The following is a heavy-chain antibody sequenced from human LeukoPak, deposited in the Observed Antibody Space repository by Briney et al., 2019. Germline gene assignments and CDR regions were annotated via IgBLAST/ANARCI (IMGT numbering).Heavy chain of an antibody. D-gene: IGHD3-22*01. J-gene: IGHJ4*02. CDR1: GFTFSSYW. Sequence: GGSLRLSCAASGFTFSSYWMNWARQAPGKGLEWVASINHNGNVNYYVDSVKGRFTISRDNAKNSLYLQMSNLRAEDTAVYYCAKSSYYDASGYYREYYFDYWGQGTLGTVSS. CDR2: INHNGNVN. CDR3: AKSSYYDASGYYREYYFDY. V-gene: IGHV3-7*03.